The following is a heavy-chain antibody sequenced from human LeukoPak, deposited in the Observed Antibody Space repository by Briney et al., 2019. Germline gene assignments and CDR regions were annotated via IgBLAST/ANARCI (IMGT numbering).Heavy chain of an antibody. Sequence: TGGSLRLSCAASGFTFSSYGMHWVRQAPGKGLEWVAVIWYGGSNKYYADSVKGRFTISRDNSKNTLYLQMNSLRAEDTAVYYCARGVVPAAITPFDYWGQGTLVTVSS. J-gene: IGHJ4*02. V-gene: IGHV3-33*01. D-gene: IGHD2-2*02. CDR2: IWYGGSNK. CDR1: GFTFSSYG. CDR3: ARGVVPAAITPFDY.